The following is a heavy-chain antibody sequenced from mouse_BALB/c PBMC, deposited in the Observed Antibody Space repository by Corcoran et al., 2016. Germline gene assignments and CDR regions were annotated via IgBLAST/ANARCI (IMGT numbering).Heavy chain of an antibody. CDR1: GYTFTNYG. J-gene: IGHJ2*01. CDR3: ARGSSGYDY. V-gene: IGHV9-1*02. D-gene: IGHD3-1*01. CDR2: INTYTGEP. Sequence: QIQLVQSGPELKKPGETVKISCKASGYTFTNYGMKWVKQAPGKGLKWMGWINTYTGEPTYADDFKGRFAFSLETSASTAYLQINNLKNEDMATYFCARGSSGYDYWGQGTTLTVSS.